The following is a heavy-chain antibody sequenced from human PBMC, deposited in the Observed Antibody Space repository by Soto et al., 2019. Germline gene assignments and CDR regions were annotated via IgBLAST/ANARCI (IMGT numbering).Heavy chain of an antibody. CDR1: GGTFSNYA. Sequence: QIHLVQSGAEVKKPGSSVKISCKASGGTFSNYAISWVRQAPGQGLEWMGGITPIFDTTNYAQKFQGRLTTTADTATGTAYMELSGLRSDDTAIYLWARYPNSLDDWFDPWGQGTLVTVSS. V-gene: IGHV1-69*06. CDR3: ARYPNSLDDWFDP. CDR2: ITPIFDTT. D-gene: IGHD3-9*01. J-gene: IGHJ5*02.